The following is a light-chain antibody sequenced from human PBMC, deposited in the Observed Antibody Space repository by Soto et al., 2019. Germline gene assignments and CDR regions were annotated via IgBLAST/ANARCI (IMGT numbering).Light chain of an antibody. V-gene: IGKV1-33*01. J-gene: IGKJ5*01. CDR1: QGIGIY. CDR2: DAS. CDR3: QQYENLPT. Sequence: DIQMTQSPSSLSASVGDRVTITCRASQGIGIYLAWYQQKPGRAPKLLIYDASNLEAGVPSRFRGSGSGTDFTFTISRLQPEDIATYYCQQYENLPTFGQGTRLETK.